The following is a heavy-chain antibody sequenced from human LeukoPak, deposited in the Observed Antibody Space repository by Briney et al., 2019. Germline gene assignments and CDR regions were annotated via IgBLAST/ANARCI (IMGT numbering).Heavy chain of an antibody. Sequence: ASVTVSCKASGYTFTSYGISWVRQAPGQGLEWMGWISAYNGNTNYAQKLQGRVTMTTDTSTSTAYMELRSLRSDDTAVYYCARPYRPHYYDSSGYYNYWGQGTLVTVSS. J-gene: IGHJ4*02. V-gene: IGHV1-18*01. CDR2: ISAYNGNT. CDR3: ARPYRPHYYDSSGYYNY. CDR1: GYTFTSYG. D-gene: IGHD3-22*01.